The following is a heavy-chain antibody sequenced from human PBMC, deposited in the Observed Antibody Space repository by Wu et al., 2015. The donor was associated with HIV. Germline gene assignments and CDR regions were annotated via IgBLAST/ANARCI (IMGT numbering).Heavy chain of an antibody. CDR1: GYTFTSYG. CDR3: AREFGSPRWFDP. V-gene: IGHV1-18*01. CDR2: ISADNINT. Sequence: QVQLVQSGPEVKNPGASVKVSCKAFGYTFTSYGVSWVRQAPGQGLEWMGWISADNINTHYAQKLQGRVTLTTDTSTSTAYMELRSLRSDDTAVYYCAREFGSPRWFDPWGQGTLVTVSS. J-gene: IGHJ5*02. D-gene: IGHD1-26*01.